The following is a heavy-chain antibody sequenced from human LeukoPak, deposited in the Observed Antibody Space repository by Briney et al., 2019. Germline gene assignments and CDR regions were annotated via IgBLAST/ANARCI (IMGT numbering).Heavy chain of an antibody. CDR2: IRYDGSNK. D-gene: IGHD3-10*01. Sequence: PGGSLRLSCAASGFTFSSYGMHWVRQAPGKGLEWVAFIRYDGSNKYYADSVKGRFTISRDNSKDTLYLQMNSLRAEDTAVYYCAKDPWYYYGSGSYYFPDYWGQGTLVTVSS. CDR1: GFTFSSYG. CDR3: AKDPWYYYGSGSYYFPDY. V-gene: IGHV3-30*02. J-gene: IGHJ4*02.